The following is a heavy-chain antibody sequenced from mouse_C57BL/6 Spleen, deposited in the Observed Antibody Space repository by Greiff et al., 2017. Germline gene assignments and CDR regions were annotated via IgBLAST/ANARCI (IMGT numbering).Heavy chain of an antibody. D-gene: IGHD1-2*01. CDR2: IDPENGDT. Sequence: VQLKESGAELVRPGASVKLSCTASGFNIKDDYMHWVKQRPEQGLEWIGWIDPENGDTEYASKFQGKATITADTSSNTAYLQLSSLTSEDTAVYYCRGDTAHYWGQGTTLTVSS. J-gene: IGHJ2*01. CDR1: GFNIKDDY. V-gene: IGHV14-4*01. CDR3: RGDTAHY.